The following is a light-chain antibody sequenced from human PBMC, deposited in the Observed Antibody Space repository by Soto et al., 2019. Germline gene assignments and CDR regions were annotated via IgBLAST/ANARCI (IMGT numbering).Light chain of an antibody. CDR3: QQYNTYWT. J-gene: IGKJ1*01. Sequence: RMTQSPSTLSGSVGDRVTITCRASQTISSWLAWYQQKPGKAPKLLIYKASTLKSGVPSRFSGSGSGTEFTLTISSLLPDDFATYYCQQYNTYWTFGQGTKVDIK. CDR1: QTISSW. CDR2: KAS. V-gene: IGKV1-5*03.